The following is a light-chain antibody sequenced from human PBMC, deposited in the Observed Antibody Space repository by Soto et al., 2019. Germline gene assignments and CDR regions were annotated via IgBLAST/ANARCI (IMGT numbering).Light chain of an antibody. CDR3: QQYGGPPLFT. CDR1: QSVSSSY. CDR2: GAS. J-gene: IGKJ3*01. Sequence: EIVLTQSPGTLSLSPGESATLSCRASQSVSSSYLAWYQQKPGQAPRLLIYGASSRATGIPDRFSGSGSGTDFTLTIRRLEPEDFAVYYWQQYGGPPLFTFGPATKVDIQ. V-gene: IGKV3-20*01.